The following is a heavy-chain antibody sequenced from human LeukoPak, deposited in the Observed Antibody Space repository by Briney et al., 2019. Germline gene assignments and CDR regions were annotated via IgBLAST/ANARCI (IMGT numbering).Heavy chain of an antibody. Sequence: ASVKVSCKVSGYTFTDYYMHWVQQAPGKGLEWMGGFDPEDGETIYAQKFQGRVTMTEDTSTDTAYMELSSLRSEDTAVYYCATAGYSYGYGAFDIWGQGTMVTVSS. CDR1: GYTFTDYY. J-gene: IGHJ3*02. CDR2: FDPEDGET. D-gene: IGHD5-18*01. CDR3: ATAGYSYGYGAFDI. V-gene: IGHV1-24*01.